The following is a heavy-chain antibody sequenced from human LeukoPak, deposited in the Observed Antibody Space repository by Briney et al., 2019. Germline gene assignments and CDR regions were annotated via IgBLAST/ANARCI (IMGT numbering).Heavy chain of an antibody. CDR3: ARVGRGYSFKVYYFDY. J-gene: IGHJ4*02. Sequence: TGGSLRLSCAASGFTFSNYGMHWVRRAPGKGLEWITTISHDGTNKNYADSVKGRFTISRDNSNNTLCLQMNSLRAEDTAVYYCARVGRGYSFKVYYFDYWGQGTLVTVSS. CDR2: ISHDGTNK. D-gene: IGHD5-18*01. V-gene: IGHV3-30*03. CDR1: GFTFSNYG.